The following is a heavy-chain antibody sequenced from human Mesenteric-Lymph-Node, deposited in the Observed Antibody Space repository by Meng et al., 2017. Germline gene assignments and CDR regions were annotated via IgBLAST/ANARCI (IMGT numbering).Heavy chain of an antibody. V-gene: IGHV1-58*01. CDR1: GFTFTSSA. D-gene: IGHD5-18*01. J-gene: IGHJ5*02. CDR3: AAGARGYSYGYSGS. CDR2: IVVGSGNT. Sequence: SVKVSCKASGFTFTSSAVQWVRQARGQRLEWIGWIVVGSGNTNYAQKFQERVTITRDMSTSTAYMELSSLRSEDTAVYYCAAGARGYSYGYSGSWGQGTLVTVSS.